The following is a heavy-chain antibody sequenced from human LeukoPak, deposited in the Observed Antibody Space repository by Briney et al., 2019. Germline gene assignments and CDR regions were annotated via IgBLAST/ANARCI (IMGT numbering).Heavy chain of an antibody. V-gene: IGHV3-7*01. CDR1: GFMFSSNW. CDR3: AAEPLAYCGGDCYSDYFDY. Sequence: GGSLSLSCAASGFMFSSNWMSWVRLAPGKGLEWVANIKEDGTETYYVDSVKGRFTISRDNAKNSLYLQMNSLRAEDTAVYYCAAEPLAYCGGDCYSDYFDYWGQGTLVTVSS. D-gene: IGHD2-21*02. CDR2: IKEDGTET. J-gene: IGHJ4*02.